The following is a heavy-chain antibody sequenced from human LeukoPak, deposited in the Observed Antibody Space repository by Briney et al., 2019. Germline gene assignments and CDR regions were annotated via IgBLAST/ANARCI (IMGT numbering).Heavy chain of an antibody. D-gene: IGHD1-14*01. Sequence: HSGGSLRLSCAASGFTFSSYGMHWVRQAPGKGLEWVAFIRNDGSNKYYAESVKGRFTISRDNAKNSLYLQMNSLRAEDTAVYYCVRGRRWDGNYFDYWGQGTLVTVSS. CDR3: VRGRRWDGNYFDY. CDR1: GFTFSSYG. J-gene: IGHJ4*02. V-gene: IGHV3-30*02. CDR2: IRNDGSNK.